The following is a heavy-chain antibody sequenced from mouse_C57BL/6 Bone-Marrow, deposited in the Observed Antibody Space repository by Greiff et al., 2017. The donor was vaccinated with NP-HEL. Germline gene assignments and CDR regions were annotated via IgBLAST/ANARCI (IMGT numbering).Heavy chain of an antibody. CDR1: GFTFSSYA. J-gene: IGHJ4*01. V-gene: IGHV5-4*03. CDR3: ARGGNYPYAMDY. Sequence: EVKVVESGGGLVKPGGSLKLSCAASGFTFSSYAMSWVRQTPEKRLEWVATISDGGSYTYYPDNVKGRFTISRDNAKNNLYLQMSHLKSEDTAMYYGARGGNYPYAMDYGGRGTSVTVSA. D-gene: IGHD2-1*01. CDR2: ISDGGSYT.